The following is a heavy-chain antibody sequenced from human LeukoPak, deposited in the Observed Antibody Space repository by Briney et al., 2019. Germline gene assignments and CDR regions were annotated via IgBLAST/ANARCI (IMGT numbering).Heavy chain of an antibody. CDR1: GFTFSSYA. J-gene: IGHJ4*02. Sequence: PGGSLRLSCAASGFTFSSYAMHWVRQAPGKGLEYVSAISSNGGSTYYANSVKGRFTISRDNSKNTLYLQMGSLRAEDTAVYYCAILSGPTTITDYWGQGTLVTVSS. CDR2: ISSNGGST. V-gene: IGHV3-64*01. CDR3: AILSGPTTITDY. D-gene: IGHD2/OR15-2a*01.